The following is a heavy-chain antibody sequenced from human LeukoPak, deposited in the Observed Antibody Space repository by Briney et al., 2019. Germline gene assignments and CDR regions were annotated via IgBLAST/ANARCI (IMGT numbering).Heavy chain of an antibody. CDR1: GYSFTSYW. CDR3: ARQYSSAWNHFDY. Sequence: GESLKISCKGSGYSFTSYWIGWVRQMPGEGLELMGIIYPSDSDTRYSPSFQGQVTISADKSISTAYLQWSSLKASDTAIYYCARQYSSAWNHFDYWGQGTLVTVSS. D-gene: IGHD6-19*01. V-gene: IGHV5-51*01. J-gene: IGHJ4*02. CDR2: IYPSDSDT.